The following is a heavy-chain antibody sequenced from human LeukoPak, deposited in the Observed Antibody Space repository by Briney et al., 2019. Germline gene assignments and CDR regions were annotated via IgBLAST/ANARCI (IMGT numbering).Heavy chain of an antibody. Sequence: GGSLRLSCTASGFTFSNYWMHWVRQVPGKGLVWVSRINVDGSVKSYADSVKGCFTISRDNAKNTVSLQMNSLRAEDTAVYYCVRDLILVDTPGDDFDYWGQGALVTVSS. CDR1: GFTFSNYW. V-gene: IGHV3-74*01. CDR2: INVDGSVK. J-gene: IGHJ4*02. CDR3: VRDLILVDTPGDDFDY. D-gene: IGHD4-23*01.